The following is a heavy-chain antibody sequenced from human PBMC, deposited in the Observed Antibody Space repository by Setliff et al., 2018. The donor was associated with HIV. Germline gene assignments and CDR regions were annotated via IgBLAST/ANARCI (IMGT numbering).Heavy chain of an antibody. CDR3: ARLRYYDILTGYAFDY. J-gene: IGHJ4*02. CDR2: ISYSENI. Sequence: PSETLSLTCTVSGGSISGSSHYWGWIRQPPGKGLEWIGSISYSENIYYNPSLKSRVTISADTSKKQFSLKLSSVTAADTAVYYCARLRYYDILTGYAFDYWGQGTLVTVSS. CDR1: GGSISGSSHY. V-gene: IGHV4-39*01. D-gene: IGHD3-9*01.